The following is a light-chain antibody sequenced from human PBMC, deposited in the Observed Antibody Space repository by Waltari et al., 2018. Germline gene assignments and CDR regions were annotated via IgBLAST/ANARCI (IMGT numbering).Light chain of an antibody. Sequence: EIVMTQSPATLSVSPGERATLSCRASQSISSNLAWYQQRPGQAPSLLIYDASTRATGVPARFSGSGSGTEFTLTISSLQSEDFAIYYCQQRSNWPPLTFGGGTKVEIK. CDR3: QQRSNWPPLT. V-gene: IGKV3-15*01. CDR2: DAS. J-gene: IGKJ4*01. CDR1: QSISSN.